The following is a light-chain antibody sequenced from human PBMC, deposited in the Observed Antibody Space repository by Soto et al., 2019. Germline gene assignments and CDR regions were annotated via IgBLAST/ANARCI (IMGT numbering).Light chain of an antibody. CDR3: QQYGTSPPYT. CDR2: GAS. Sequence: DIVLTQSPGTLSLSPGERATLSCRASQSVSSSHLAWYQQKPGQAPMLLIYGASSKATGIPDRFSGSGSGTDFTLTISRLEPEEFAVYYCQQYGTSPPYTLGQGTKLDIK. J-gene: IGKJ2*01. V-gene: IGKV3-20*01. CDR1: QSVSSSH.